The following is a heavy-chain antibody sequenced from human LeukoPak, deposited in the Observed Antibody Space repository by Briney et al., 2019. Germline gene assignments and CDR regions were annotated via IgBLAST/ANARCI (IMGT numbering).Heavy chain of an antibody. V-gene: IGHV3-64*01. Sequence: GGSLRLSCAASGFSFISYAMHWVRQAPGKGLEYVSAIGTNGGNTYYANSVKGRFTISRDNSKNTLYLQMGSLRAEDMAVYYCARAAYYGGNMPYFDYWGQGTLVTVSS. J-gene: IGHJ4*02. D-gene: IGHD4-23*01. CDR2: IGTNGGNT. CDR1: GFSFISYA. CDR3: ARAAYYGGNMPYFDY.